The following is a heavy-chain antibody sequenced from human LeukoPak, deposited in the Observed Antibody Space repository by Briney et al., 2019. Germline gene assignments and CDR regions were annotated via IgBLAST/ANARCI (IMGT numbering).Heavy chain of an antibody. CDR3: ASDQAGSVNSFDP. CDR2: INPNSGGT. CDR1: GNTFTAYY. J-gene: IGHJ5*02. V-gene: IGHV1-2*06. Sequence: ASVKVSCKASGNTFTAYYIHWVRQAPGQGLEWMGRINPNSGGTDYAQNFRGRVTLTRDTSISTAYMDLTRLKSDATPVYYCASDQAGSVNSFDPWGQGTLVTVSS.